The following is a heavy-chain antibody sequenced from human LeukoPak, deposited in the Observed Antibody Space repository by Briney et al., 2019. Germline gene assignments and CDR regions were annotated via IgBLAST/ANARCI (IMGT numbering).Heavy chain of an antibody. CDR3: ARSGWFGELFGWFDP. Sequence: SETLSLTCTVSGGSISSYYWSWIRQPPGKGLEWIGYIYYSGSTNYNPSHKSRVTISVDTSKNQFSLKLSSVTAADTAVYYCARSGWFGELFGWFDPWGQGTLVTVSS. CDR1: GGSISSYY. D-gene: IGHD3-10*01. CDR2: IYYSGST. V-gene: IGHV4-59*01. J-gene: IGHJ5*02.